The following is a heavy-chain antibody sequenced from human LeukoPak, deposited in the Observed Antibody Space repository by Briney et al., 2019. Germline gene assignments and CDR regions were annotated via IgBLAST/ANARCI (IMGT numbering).Heavy chain of an antibody. D-gene: IGHD3-9*01. CDR1: GGSISSSSYY. V-gene: IGHV4-39*01. J-gene: IGHJ4*02. CDR2: IYYSGST. CDR3: ARQLRYFDWSHFDY. Sequence: PSGTLSLTCTVSGGSISSSSYYWGWIRQPPGKGLEWIGSIYYSGSTYYSPSLKSRVTISVDTSKNQFSLKLSSVTAADTAVYYCARQLRYFDWSHFDYWGQGTLVTVSS.